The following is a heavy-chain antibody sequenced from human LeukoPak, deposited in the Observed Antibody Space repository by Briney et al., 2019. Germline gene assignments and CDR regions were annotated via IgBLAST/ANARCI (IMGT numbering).Heavy chain of an antibody. D-gene: IGHD2-2*01. V-gene: IGHV1-46*01. CDR1: GYTFTGYY. CDR3: ARDGDEYCSSTSCYSNWFDP. Sequence: GASVKVSCKASGYTFTGYYMHWVRQAPGQGLEWMGIINPSGGSTSYAQKFQGRVTMTRDTSTSTVYMELSSLRSEDTAVYYCARDGDEYCSSTSCYSNWFDPWGQGTLVTVSS. J-gene: IGHJ5*02. CDR2: INPSGGST.